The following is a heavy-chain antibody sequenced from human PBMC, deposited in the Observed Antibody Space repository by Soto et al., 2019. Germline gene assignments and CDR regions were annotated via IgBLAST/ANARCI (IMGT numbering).Heavy chain of an antibody. CDR2: IYYSGST. CDR1: GGSISSGGYY. J-gene: IGHJ4*02. D-gene: IGHD3-3*01. Sequence: SETLSLTCTVSGGSISSGGYYWSWIRQPPGKGLEWIGYIYYSGSTYYNPSLKSRVTISVDTSKNQFSLNLTSVTAADTAVYYCARLGGYYQALDHWSQGTLVTVSS. CDR3: ARLGGYYQALDH. V-gene: IGHV4-30-4*01.